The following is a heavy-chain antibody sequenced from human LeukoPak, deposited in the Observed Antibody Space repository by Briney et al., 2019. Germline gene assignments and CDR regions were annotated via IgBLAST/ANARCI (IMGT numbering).Heavy chain of an antibody. CDR2: IIPIFTTA. J-gene: IGHJ3*01. CDR1: GGTIINYV. D-gene: IGHD1-26*01. V-gene: IGHV1-69*13. Sequence: GASVKVSCKAAGGTIINYVISWVRQAPGQGLEWMGGIIPIFTTANYAQKFQGRVTITADESTSTAYMELSSLRSEDTAVYYCARGPQVGAFDLWGQGTMVTVSS. CDR3: ARGPQVGAFDL.